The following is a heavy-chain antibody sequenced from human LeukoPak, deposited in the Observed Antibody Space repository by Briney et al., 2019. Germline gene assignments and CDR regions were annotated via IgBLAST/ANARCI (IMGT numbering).Heavy chain of an antibody. J-gene: IGHJ4*02. V-gene: IGHV3-23*01. D-gene: IGHD3-22*01. Sequence: GGSLRLSCAASGFSFRTYAMAWVRQAPGKGLEWVSSISGSGATTYNADPLKGRFTISRDNSENTLYLQMNSLRAEDTAVYYCVKESTSSGYYYAPDYWGQGTLVTVS. CDR2: ISGSGATT. CDR1: GFSFRTYA. CDR3: VKESTSSGYYYAPDY.